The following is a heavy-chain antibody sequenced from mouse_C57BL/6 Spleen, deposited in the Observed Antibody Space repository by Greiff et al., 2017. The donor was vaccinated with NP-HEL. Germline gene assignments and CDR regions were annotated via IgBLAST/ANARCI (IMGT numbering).Heavy chain of an antibody. V-gene: IGHV5-4*01. CDR1: GFTFSSYA. CDR2: ISDGGSYT. CDR3: ARDRGYDEEGDY. Sequence: DVHLVESGGGLVKPGGSLKLSCAASGFTFSSYAMSWVRQTPEKRLEWVATISDGGSYTYYPDNVKGRFTISRDNAKNNLYLQMSHLKSEDTAMYYCARDRGYDEEGDYWGQGTTLTVSS. D-gene: IGHD2-2*01. J-gene: IGHJ2*01.